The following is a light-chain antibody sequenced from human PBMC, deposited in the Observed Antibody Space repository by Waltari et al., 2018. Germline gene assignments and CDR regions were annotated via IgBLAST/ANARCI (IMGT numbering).Light chain of an antibody. CDR2: DVT. CDR1: SSDVGGYNF. Sequence: QSALTQPASVSGSPGQSITISCMGTSSDVGGYNFVSWYQQHPGKAPKLMIYDVTKRPSGVSTRFSVSKSGNTASLTIAGLQAEDEADYYCCSYVGGGTLVFGGGTNVTVL. J-gene: IGLJ2*01. V-gene: IGLV2-23*02. CDR3: CSYVGGGTLV.